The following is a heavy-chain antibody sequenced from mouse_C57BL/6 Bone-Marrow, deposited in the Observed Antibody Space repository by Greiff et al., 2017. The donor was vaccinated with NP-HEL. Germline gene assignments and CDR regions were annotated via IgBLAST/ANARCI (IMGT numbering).Heavy chain of an antibody. J-gene: IGHJ1*03. Sequence: QVQLQQSGPELVKPGASVKLSCKASGYTFTSYDINWVKQRPGQGLEWIGWIYPRDGSTKYNEKFKGKATLTVDTSSSTAYRELHSLTSEDSAVYFCAREGVYDTWYFDVWGTGTTVTVSS. CDR2: IYPRDGST. D-gene: IGHD2-3*01. CDR3: AREGVYDTWYFDV. CDR1: GYTFTSYD. V-gene: IGHV1-85*01.